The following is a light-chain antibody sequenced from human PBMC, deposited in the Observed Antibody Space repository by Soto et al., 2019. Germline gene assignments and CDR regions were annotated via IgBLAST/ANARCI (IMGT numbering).Light chain of an antibody. Sequence: DIQLTQSPSSLSASVGDRVTITCRASQGVSKWLAWYQQKPGKAPILLIHGASNLQTGVPSRFSGSGFGTDFVLTITSLQPEDIATYFCQQANSFPLTFGQGTRLEIK. CDR3: QQANSFPLT. CDR1: QGVSKW. J-gene: IGKJ5*01. CDR2: GAS. V-gene: IGKV1-12*01.